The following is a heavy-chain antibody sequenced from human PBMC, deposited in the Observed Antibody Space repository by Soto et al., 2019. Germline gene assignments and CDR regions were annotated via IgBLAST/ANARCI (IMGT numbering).Heavy chain of an antibody. CDR2: IYYSGST. Sequence: QLQLQESGPGLVKPSETLSLTCTVSGGSISSSSYYWGWIRQPPGKGQEWIGSIYYSGSTYYNPSLKSRVTISVDTSKNQFSLKLSSVTAADTAVYYCARLFTIFGAFDIWGQGTMVTVSS. CDR1: GGSISSSSYY. D-gene: IGHD3-3*01. CDR3: ARLFTIFGAFDI. V-gene: IGHV4-39*01. J-gene: IGHJ3*02.